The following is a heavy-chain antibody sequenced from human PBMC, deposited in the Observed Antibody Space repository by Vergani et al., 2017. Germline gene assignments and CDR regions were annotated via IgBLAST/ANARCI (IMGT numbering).Heavy chain of an antibody. Sequence: EVQLVESGGGLVKPGGSLRLSCTVSGINFKNAWMEWARHAPGKGLQWVGRLKSVSDGETADYAAPVIGRFVISRDDSRNTLYLEMSSLKTEDTGFYYCTTSSGLTCPRRGCSTWPDHWGQGTLVTVSS. CDR2: LKSVSDGETA. J-gene: IGHJ4*02. CDR3: TTSSGLTCPRRGCSTWPDH. D-gene: IGHD3-10*01. V-gene: IGHV3-15*07. CDR1: GINFKNAW.